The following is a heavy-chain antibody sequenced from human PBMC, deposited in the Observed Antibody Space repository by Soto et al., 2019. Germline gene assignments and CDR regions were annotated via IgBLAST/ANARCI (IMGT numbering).Heavy chain of an antibody. J-gene: IGHJ6*02. V-gene: IGHV3-21*01. CDR2: ISISSSYI. Sequence: EVHLLESGGGLVQPGGSLRLPCAASGFTFRTYAMSWVRQAPGRGLEGVSSISISSSYIYYADSVKGRFTISRDNAKNSLYLQMNSLRAEDTAVYYCARGSYYYDSSGYYKRDYYYYGMDVWGQGTTVTVSS. CDR1: GFTFRTYA. CDR3: ARGSYYYDSSGYYKRDYYYYGMDV. D-gene: IGHD3-22*01.